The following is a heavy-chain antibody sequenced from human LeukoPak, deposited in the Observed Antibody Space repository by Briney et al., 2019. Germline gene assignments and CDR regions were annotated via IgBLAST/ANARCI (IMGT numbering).Heavy chain of an antibody. Sequence: SETLSLTCGVSGYSISRGYFWGWIRQPPGKGLEWIGETNHSGSTNYNPSLKSRVTISVDTSKNQFSLKLSSVTAADTAVYYCARGKGTYYGSGSYYTDYWGQGTLVTVSS. D-gene: IGHD3-10*01. V-gene: IGHV4-38-2*01. CDR2: TNHSGST. CDR3: ARGKGTYYGSGSYYTDY. CDR1: GYSISRGYF. J-gene: IGHJ4*02.